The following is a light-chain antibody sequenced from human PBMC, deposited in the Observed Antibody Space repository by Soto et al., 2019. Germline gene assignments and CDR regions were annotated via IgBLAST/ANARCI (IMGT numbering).Light chain of an antibody. CDR1: WSNIGDNT. Sequence: QSVLTQPPSASGTPGQRVTISCSGSWSNIGDNTVDWYQQLPGTAPKLLIYSNTQRPSGVPDRFSGSKSGTSASLAISGLRSEDEADYYCAAWDDSLGGHVFGTGTQLTVL. J-gene: IGLJ1*01. CDR3: AAWDDSLGGHV. CDR2: SNT. V-gene: IGLV1-47*02.